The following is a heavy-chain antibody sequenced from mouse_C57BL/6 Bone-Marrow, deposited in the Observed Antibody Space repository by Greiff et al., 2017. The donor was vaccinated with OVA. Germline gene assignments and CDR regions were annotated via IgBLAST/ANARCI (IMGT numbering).Heavy chain of an antibody. D-gene: IGHD2-3*01. V-gene: IGHV1-76*01. CDR2: IYPGSGNT. CDR3: ARNGYYVYWYVDV. CDR1: GYTFTDYY. Sequence: QVQLKESGAELVRPGASVKLSCKASGYTFTDYYINWVKQRPGQGLEWIARIYPGSGNTYYNEKFKGKATLTAEKSSSTAYMPLSSLTSEDSAVYFWARNGYYVYWYVDVWGTGTTVTVSA. J-gene: IGHJ1*03.